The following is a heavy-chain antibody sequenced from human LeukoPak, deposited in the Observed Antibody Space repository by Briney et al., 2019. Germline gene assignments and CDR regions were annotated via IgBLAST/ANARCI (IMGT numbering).Heavy chain of an antibody. Sequence: SETLSLTCTVSGGSISSYYWSWIRQPPGKGLEWIGYIYYSGSTNYNPSLKSRVTISVDTSKNQFSLKLSSVTAADTAVYYCARESNFVILDYWGQGTLVTVSS. CDR1: GGSISSYY. V-gene: IGHV4-59*01. CDR2: IYYSGST. CDR3: ARESNFVILDY. J-gene: IGHJ4*02. D-gene: IGHD3-3*02.